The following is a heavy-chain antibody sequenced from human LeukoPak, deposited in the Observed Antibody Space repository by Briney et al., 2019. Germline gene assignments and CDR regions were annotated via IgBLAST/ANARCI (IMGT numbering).Heavy chain of an antibody. Sequence: GGSLRLSCAASGFILSNAWMSWVRQAPGKGLEWVGRIKSKTDGGTTDYAAPVKGRFIISRDDSKNTLYLQMNTLKTEDTAVYYCITIAAAGNLDYWGQGTLVTVSS. D-gene: IGHD6-13*01. CDR1: GFILSNAW. V-gene: IGHV3-15*01. J-gene: IGHJ4*02. CDR2: IKSKTDGGTT. CDR3: ITIAAAGNLDY.